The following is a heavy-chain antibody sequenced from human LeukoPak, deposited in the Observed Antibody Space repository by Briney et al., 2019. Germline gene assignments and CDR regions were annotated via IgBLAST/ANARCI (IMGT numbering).Heavy chain of an antibody. D-gene: IGHD3-10*01. CDR1: GFTFSDYY. J-gene: IGHJ6*03. Sequence: GGPLRLSCAASGFTFSDYYMSWIRQAPGKGLEWVSYISSSGSTIYYADSVKGRFTISRDNAKNTLYLQMNSLRAEDTAVYYCAKDGLRVLWFGELNYYMDVWGKGTTVTISS. CDR2: ISSSGSTI. V-gene: IGHV3-11*01. CDR3: AKDGLRVLWFGELNYYMDV.